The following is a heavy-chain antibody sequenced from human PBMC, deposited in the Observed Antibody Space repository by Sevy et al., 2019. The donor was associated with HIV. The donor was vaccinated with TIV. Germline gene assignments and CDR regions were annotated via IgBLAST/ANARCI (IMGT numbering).Heavy chain of an antibody. CDR1: GGSISSGGYY. J-gene: IGHJ4*02. D-gene: IGHD5-18*01. Sequence: SETLSLTCTVSGGSISSGGYYWSWIRQHPGKGLEWIGYIYYSGSTYYNPSLKSRVTISVDTSKNQFSLKLSSVTAAVTAVYYCASSTAMVAYFDYWGQGTLVTVSS. CDR3: ASSTAMVAYFDY. CDR2: IYYSGST. V-gene: IGHV4-31*03.